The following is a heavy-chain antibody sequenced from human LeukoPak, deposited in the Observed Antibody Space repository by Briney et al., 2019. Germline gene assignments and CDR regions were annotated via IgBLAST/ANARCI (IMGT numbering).Heavy chain of an antibody. CDR3: ARGGRWLGYCSSTSCPLEDWFDP. CDR2: INPNSGGT. D-gene: IGHD2-2*01. Sequence: ASVKVSCKASGYTFTGYYMHWVRQAPGQGLEWMGWINPNSGGTNYAQKFQGRVAMTRDTSISTAYMELSRLRSDDTAVYYCARGGRWLGYCSSTSCPLEDWFDPWGQGTLVTVSS. V-gene: IGHV1-2*02. CDR1: GYTFTGYY. J-gene: IGHJ5*02.